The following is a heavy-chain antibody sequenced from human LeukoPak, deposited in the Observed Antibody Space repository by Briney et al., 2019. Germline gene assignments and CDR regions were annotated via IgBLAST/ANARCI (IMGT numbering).Heavy chain of an antibody. D-gene: IGHD3-22*01. CDR3: ARDLRYYDSSGPYYFDY. CDR2: ISWNSGSI. Sequence: PGRSLRLSCAASGFTFDDYAMHWVRQAPGKGLEWVSGISWNSGSIGYADSVKGRFTIFRDNAKNSLYLQMNSLRAEDTAVYYCARDLRYYDSSGPYYFDYWGQGTLVTVSS. CDR1: GFTFDDYA. V-gene: IGHV3-9*01. J-gene: IGHJ4*02.